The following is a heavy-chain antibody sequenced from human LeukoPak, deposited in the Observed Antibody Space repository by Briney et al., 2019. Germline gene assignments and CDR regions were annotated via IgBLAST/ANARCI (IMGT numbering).Heavy chain of an antibody. CDR3: AKCYCDYFDALDI. D-gene: IGHD4-17*01. J-gene: IGHJ3*02. V-gene: IGHV3-23*01. Sequence: GGSLRLSCAASGFTFSNCAMTWLRQAPGQGLELVSPVTGSGGSTYYADSVKGRFTISRDNSKNTLYLQMNSLRAEDTAVYYCAKCYCDYFDALDIWDQGTMVTVSS. CDR2: VTGSGGST. CDR1: GFTFSNCA.